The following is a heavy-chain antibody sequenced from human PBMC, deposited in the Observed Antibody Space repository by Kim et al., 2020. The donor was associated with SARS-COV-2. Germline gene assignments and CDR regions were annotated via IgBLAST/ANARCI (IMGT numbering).Heavy chain of an antibody. D-gene: IGHD2-2*02. CDR2: ISYDRSNK. CDR3: ARDRVYCSSTSCYTWGDAFDI. J-gene: IGHJ3*02. CDR1: GFTFSSYA. V-gene: IGHV3-30-3*01. Sequence: GGSLRLSCAASGFTFSSYAMHWVRQAPGKGLEWVAVISYDRSNKYYADSVKGRFTISRDNSKNTLYLQMNSLRAEDTAVYYCARDRVYCSSTSCYTWGDAFDIWGQGTMVTVSS.